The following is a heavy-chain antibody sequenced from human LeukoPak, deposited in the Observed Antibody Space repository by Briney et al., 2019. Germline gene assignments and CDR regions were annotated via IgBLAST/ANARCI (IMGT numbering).Heavy chain of an antibody. CDR1: GSTVSAYY. CDR2: LYSGGST. D-gene: IGHD2-2*01. V-gene: IGHV3-66*01. Sequence: PGGSLRLSCAVPGSTVSAYYMSWVRQAPGKGLEWVSALYSGGSTYYADSVKGRLFISRDNSKNALYLQINNLRAEDTAVYYCARGSRLCSGPSCYATFWDYWGQGTLVTVPS. J-gene: IGHJ4*02. CDR3: ARGSRLCSGPSCYATFWDY.